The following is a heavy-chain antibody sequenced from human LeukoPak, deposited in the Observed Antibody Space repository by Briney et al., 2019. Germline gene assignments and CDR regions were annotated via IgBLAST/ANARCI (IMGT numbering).Heavy chain of an antibody. J-gene: IGHJ4*02. D-gene: IGHD1-26*01. V-gene: IGHV4-34*01. CDR2: INHSGST. CDR1: GGSFSGYY. Sequence: PSETLSLTCAVYGGSFSGYYWSWIRQPPGKGLAWIGEINHSGSTNYNPSLKSRVTISVDTSKNQLSLKLSSVTAADTAIYYCSRESGAFCPFGYWGQGTLVIVPP. CDR3: SRESGAFCPFGY.